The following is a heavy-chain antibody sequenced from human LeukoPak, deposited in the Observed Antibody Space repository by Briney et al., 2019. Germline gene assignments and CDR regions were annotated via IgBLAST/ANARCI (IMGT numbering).Heavy chain of an antibody. J-gene: IGHJ4*02. D-gene: IGHD6-19*01. CDR1: GFTFSSYE. V-gene: IGHV3-48*03. CDR3: ARIYSSGSRYYFDY. Sequence: QAGGSLRLSCAASGFTFSSYEMNWVRQAPRKGLEWVSYISSSGSTLYYADSVKGRFTISRDNAKNSLYLQMNSLRAEDTALYYCARIYSSGSRYYFDYWGQGTLVTVSS. CDR2: ISSSGSTL.